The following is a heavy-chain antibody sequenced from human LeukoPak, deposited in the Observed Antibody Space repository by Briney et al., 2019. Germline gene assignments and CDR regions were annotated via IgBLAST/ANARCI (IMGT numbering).Heavy chain of an antibody. J-gene: IGHJ4*02. CDR2: ISSSGSTI. Sequence: GGSLRLSCAASGFTFSDYYMSWIRQAPGKGLEWVSYISSSGSTIYYADSVKGRFTISRGNAKNSLYLQMNSLRAEDTAVYYCARDQMTTVTTFDYWGQGTLVTVSS. D-gene: IGHD4-17*01. V-gene: IGHV3-11*04. CDR1: GFTFSDYY. CDR3: ARDQMTTVTTFDY.